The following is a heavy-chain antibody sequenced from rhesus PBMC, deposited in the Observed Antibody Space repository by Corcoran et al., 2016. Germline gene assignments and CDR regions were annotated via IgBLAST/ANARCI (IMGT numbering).Heavy chain of an antibody. D-gene: IGHD6-31*01. CDR2: IDGNIAGT. V-gene: IGHV4-81*01. CDR1: GGPISSGYG. Sequence: QVQLQESGPGLVKPSETLSLTCAVSGGPISSGYGWSWIRQPPGKGLEWIGNIDGNIAGTNYSPSLKSRVTISKDASKNQFSLKLSSVTSADTAVYYCAREGSGWYFDYWGQGVLVTVSS. CDR3: AREGSGWYFDY. J-gene: IGHJ4*01.